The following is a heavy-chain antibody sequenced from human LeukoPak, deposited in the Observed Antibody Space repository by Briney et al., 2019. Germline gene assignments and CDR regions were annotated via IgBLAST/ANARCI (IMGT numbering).Heavy chain of an antibody. V-gene: IGHV3-53*01. CDR2: IFTGGGT. CDR1: GFTASSNY. D-gene: IGHD3-10*01. J-gene: IGHJ4*02. Sequence: GGSLRLSCAASGFTASSNYMSWVRQAPGKGLEWVSVIFTGGGTDYADSVKGRFTISRDNSKNTLYFQMNNLRAEDTALYYCARGDATIRGVIDYWGQGTLVTVSS. CDR3: ARGDATIRGVIDY.